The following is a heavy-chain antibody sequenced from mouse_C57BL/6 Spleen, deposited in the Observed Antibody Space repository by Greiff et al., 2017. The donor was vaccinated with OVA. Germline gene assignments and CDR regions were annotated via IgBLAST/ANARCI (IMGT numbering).Heavy chain of an antibody. V-gene: IGHV1-18*01. CDR1: GYTFTDYN. J-gene: IGHJ3*01. CDR2: INPNNGGT. D-gene: IGHD4-1*01. CDR3: ATPNWEFAY. Sequence: VHVKQSGPELVKPGASVKIPCKASGYTFTDYNMDWVKQSHGKSLEWIGDINPNNGGTIYNQKFKGKATLTVDKSSSTAYMELRSLTSEDTAVYYSATPNWEFAYWGQGTLVTVSA.